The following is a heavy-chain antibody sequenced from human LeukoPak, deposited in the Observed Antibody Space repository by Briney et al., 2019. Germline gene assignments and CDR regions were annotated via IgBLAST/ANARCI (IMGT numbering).Heavy chain of an antibody. D-gene: IGHD2-15*01. Sequence: SETLSLTCAVYGGSFSGYYWSWIRQPPGKGLEWIGEINHSGSTNYNPSLKSRVTISVDTSKNQFSLKLSSVTAADTAVYYCARGRGTPRRRWFDPWGQGTLVTVSS. J-gene: IGHJ5*02. V-gene: IGHV4-34*01. CDR1: GGSFSGYY. CDR3: ARGRGTPRRRWFDP. CDR2: INHSGST.